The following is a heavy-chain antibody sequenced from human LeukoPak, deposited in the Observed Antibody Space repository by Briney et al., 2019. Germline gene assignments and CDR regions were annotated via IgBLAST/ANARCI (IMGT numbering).Heavy chain of an antibody. V-gene: IGHV3-7*01. CDR3: ARDGYEGGSSWFYYYYYGMDV. D-gene: IGHD6-13*01. CDR1: GFTFSSYW. CDR2: IKQDGSEK. J-gene: IGHJ6*02. Sequence: GGSLRLSCAASGFTFSSYWMCWVRQAPGKGLEWVANIKQDGSEKYYVDSVKGRFTISRDNAKNSLYLQMNSLRAEDTAVYYCARDGYEGGSSWFYYYYYGMDVWGQGTTVTVSS.